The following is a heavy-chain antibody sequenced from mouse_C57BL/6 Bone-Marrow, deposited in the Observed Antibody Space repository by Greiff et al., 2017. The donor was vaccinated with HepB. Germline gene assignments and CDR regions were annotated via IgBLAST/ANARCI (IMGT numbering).Heavy chain of an antibody. CDR2: IDPETGGT. Sequence: QVQLKESGAELVRPGASVTLSCEASGYTFTDYEMHWVKQTPVHGLEWIGAIDPETGGTAYNQKFKGKAILTADKSSSTAYMELRSLTSEDSAVYYCTSRTCFAYWGQGTLVTVSA. J-gene: IGHJ3*01. CDR1: GYTFTDYE. V-gene: IGHV1-15*01. CDR3: TSRTCFAY.